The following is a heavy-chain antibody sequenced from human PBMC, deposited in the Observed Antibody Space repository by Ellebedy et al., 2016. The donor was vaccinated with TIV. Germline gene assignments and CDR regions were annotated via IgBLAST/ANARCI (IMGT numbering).Heavy chain of an antibody. Sequence: GESLKISCKGSGYSFTSYWISWVRQMPGKGLEWMGIIYPGDSDTRYSPSFQGQVTISADKSISTAYLQWSSLKASDTAMYYCARILDYGDPGVRFDPWGQGTLVTVSS. CDR2: IYPGDSDT. J-gene: IGHJ5*02. CDR1: GYSFTSYW. D-gene: IGHD4-17*01. V-gene: IGHV5-51*01. CDR3: ARILDYGDPGVRFDP.